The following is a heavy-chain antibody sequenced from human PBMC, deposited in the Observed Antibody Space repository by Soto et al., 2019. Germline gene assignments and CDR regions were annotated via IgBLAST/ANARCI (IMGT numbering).Heavy chain of an antibody. Sequence: SLRLACAASGCTFDDYSMHWVRQVPGKGLEWVSGINWNSGSIGYGDSVKGRFAISRDNAKNSLHLQMNSLSAEDTAFYYCVKDESINWYSGHFRHWGQGTRVTV. CDR3: VKDESINWYSGHFRH. CDR2: INWNSGSI. V-gene: IGHV3-9*01. D-gene: IGHD6-13*01. J-gene: IGHJ1*01. CDR1: GCTFDDYS.